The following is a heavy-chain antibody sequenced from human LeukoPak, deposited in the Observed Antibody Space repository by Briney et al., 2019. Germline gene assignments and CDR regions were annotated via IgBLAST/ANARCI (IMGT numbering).Heavy chain of an antibody. D-gene: IGHD1-26*01. J-gene: IGHJ4*02. CDR2: IYYSGST. V-gene: IGHV4-39*01. CDR3: ARHGDGESGSYYPLGY. CDR1: GGSISSSSYY. Sequence: SETLSLTCTVSGGSISSSSYYRGWIRQPPGKGLEWIGSIYYSGSTYYNPSLKSRVTISVDTSKNQFSLKLSSVTAADTAVYYCARHGDGESGSYYPLGYWGQGTLVTVSS.